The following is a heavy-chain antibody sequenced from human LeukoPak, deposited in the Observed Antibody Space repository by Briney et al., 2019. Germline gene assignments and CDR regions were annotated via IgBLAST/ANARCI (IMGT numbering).Heavy chain of an antibody. CDR1: GFTFSSYS. J-gene: IGHJ6*04. CDR3: ARDPQDYYGMDV. CDR2: ISSSSSYI. V-gene: IGHV3-21*01. Sequence: GGSLRLSCAASGFTFSSYSMNWVHQAPGKGLEWVSSISSSSSYIYYADSVKGRFTISRDNAKNSLYLQMNSLRAEDTAVYYCARDPQDYYGMDVWGKGTTVTVSS.